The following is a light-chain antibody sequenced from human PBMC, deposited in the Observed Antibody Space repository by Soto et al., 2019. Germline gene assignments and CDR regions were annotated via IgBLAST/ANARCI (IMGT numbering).Light chain of an antibody. CDR2: AAS. V-gene: IGKV1-39*01. CDR1: QSISSY. J-gene: IGKJ2*01. Sequence: DIQMTQSPSSLSASVGDRVTITCRASQSISSYLNWYQQKPGKAPKLLIYAASSLQSGVPSRFSGSGSGTDFTLTISSLQPDDFATYYCQQSYSTLYTFGRGTKLEIK. CDR3: QQSYSTLYT.